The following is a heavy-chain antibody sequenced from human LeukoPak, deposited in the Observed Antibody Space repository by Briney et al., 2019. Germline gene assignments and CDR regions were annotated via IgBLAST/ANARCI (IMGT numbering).Heavy chain of an antibody. D-gene: IGHD1-26*01. V-gene: IGHV3-11*04. Sequence: PGGSLRLSCAASGFTFSDYAMSWVRQAPGKGLEWVSYISSSGSTIYYADSVKGRFTISRGNAKNSLYLQMNSLRAEDTAVYYCARTRGSYGGHGAFDIWGQGTMVTVSS. CDR1: GFTFSDYA. CDR3: ARTRGSYGGHGAFDI. J-gene: IGHJ3*02. CDR2: ISSSGSTI.